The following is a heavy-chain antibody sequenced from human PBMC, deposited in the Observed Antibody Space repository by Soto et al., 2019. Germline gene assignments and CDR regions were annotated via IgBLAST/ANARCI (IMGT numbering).Heavy chain of an antibody. CDR2: INPSGGST. CDR3: ARAAYCSGGSCADFDY. Sequence: ASVKVSCKASGYTFTSYYMHWVRQAPGQGLEWMGIINPSGGSTSYAQKFQGRVTMTRDTSTSTVYMELSSLRSEDTAVYYCARAAYCSGGSCADFDYWGQGTLVTVPQ. D-gene: IGHD2-15*01. V-gene: IGHV1-46*01. J-gene: IGHJ4*02. CDR1: GYTFTSYY.